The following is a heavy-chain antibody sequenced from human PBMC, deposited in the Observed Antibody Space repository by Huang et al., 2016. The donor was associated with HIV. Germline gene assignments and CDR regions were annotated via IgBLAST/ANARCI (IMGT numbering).Heavy chain of an antibody. Sequence: QVQLVESGGGVVQPGRSLRLSCAASGFTFSSYGTHWVRQAPGKGLEWVAHISYEGSKNDQAASVKGRFTISRDNSKNTLYLQMNSLTVEDTAVYYCAKSPYGSGSPPDYWGQGTLVIVSS. V-gene: IGHV3-30*18. J-gene: IGHJ4*02. CDR3: AKSPYGSGSPPDY. CDR1: GFTFSSYG. CDR2: ISYEGSKN. D-gene: IGHD3-10*01.